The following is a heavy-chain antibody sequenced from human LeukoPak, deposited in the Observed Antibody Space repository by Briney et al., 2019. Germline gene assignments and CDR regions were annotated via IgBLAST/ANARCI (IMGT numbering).Heavy chain of an antibody. J-gene: IGHJ4*02. CDR1: GFTFSTYW. V-gene: IGHV3-7*01. D-gene: IGHD4-17*01. Sequence: GGSLRLSCAASGFTFSTYWMSWVRQTPGKGLEWVANIKQDESEKYYVGSVMGRFTISRDNAKNSLYLQMNSLRAEDTAVYYCARDFRYGALDYWGQGTLVTVSS. CDR3: ARDFRYGALDY. CDR2: IKQDESEK.